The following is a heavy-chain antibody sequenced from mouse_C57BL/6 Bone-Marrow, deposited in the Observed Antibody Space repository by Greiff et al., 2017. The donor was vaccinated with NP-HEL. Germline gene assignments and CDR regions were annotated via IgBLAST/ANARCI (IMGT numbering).Heavy chain of an antibody. CDR3: ARSWYYGSPYYFDY. CDR1: GYTFTSYW. Sequence: VQLQQSGAELVRPGSSVKLSCKASGYTFTSYWMHWVKQRPIQGLEWIGNIDPSDSETHYNHKFKDKATLTVDKSSSTAYLQLSSLTAEDSEVDYCARSWYYGSPYYFDYWGQGTTLTVSS. CDR2: IDPSDSET. D-gene: IGHD1-1*01. J-gene: IGHJ2*01. V-gene: IGHV1-52*01.